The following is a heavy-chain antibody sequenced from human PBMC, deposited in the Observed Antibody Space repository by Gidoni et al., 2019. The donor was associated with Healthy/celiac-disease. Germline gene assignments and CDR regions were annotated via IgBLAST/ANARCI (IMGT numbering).Heavy chain of an antibody. V-gene: IGHV4-30-4*01. CDR3: AREATMVRGVIDY. CDR2: IYNSGST. Sequence: QVQLQESGPGLVKPSQTLSLTCTVSGGSISSGDYYWSWIRQPPGTGLEWIGYIYNSGSTYYNPSLKSRVTISVDTSKNQFSLKLSSVTAADTAVYYCAREATMVRGVIDYWGQGTLVTVSS. D-gene: IGHD3-10*01. J-gene: IGHJ4*02. CDR1: GGSISSGDYY.